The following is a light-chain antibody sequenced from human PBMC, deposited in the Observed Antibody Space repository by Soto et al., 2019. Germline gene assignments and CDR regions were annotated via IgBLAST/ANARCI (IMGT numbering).Light chain of an antibody. J-gene: IGKJ1*01. CDR3: QQYTNWPSA. CDR1: QSVSSN. CDR2: DAS. Sequence: EVVLTQSPATPSVSPRERATLSCRASQSVSSNLAWYQQKTGQAPRLLIYDASARATGIPVRFSGSGSGTEFTLTISSLQFEDFAVYYCQQYTNWPSAFGQGTKVDSK. V-gene: IGKV3-15*01.